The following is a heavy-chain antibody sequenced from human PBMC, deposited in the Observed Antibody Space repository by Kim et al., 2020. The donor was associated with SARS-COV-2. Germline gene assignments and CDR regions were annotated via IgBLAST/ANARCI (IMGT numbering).Heavy chain of an antibody. V-gene: IGHV3-30*18. D-gene: IGHD6-6*01. CDR3: AKDRWVFSSSSAVIFDY. J-gene: IGHJ4*02. CDR1: GFTFSSYG. Sequence: GGSLRLSCAASGFTFSSYGMHWVRQAAGRGGEWVAVISYDGSNKYYADSVKRRFTISRDNSKNTLYLQMNSLRAEDTAVYYCAKDRWVFSSSSAVIFDYWGQGTLVTVSS. CDR2: ISYDGSNK.